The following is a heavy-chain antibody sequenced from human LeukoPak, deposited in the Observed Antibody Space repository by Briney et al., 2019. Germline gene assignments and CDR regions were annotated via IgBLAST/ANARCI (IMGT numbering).Heavy chain of an antibody. J-gene: IGHJ3*02. CDR3: AKGVYGGNFVDAFDI. CDR1: GFTFSSSD. Sequence: PGGSLRLSCAASGFTFSSSDMSWVHQAPGKGLEWVSDVSLIGSRTHYADSVKGRFIISRDNSKNTLDLRMDSLRAEDTAVYFCAKGVYGGNFVDAFDIWGQGTMVTVSS. V-gene: IGHV3-35*01. CDR2: VSLIGSRT. D-gene: IGHD4/OR15-4a*01.